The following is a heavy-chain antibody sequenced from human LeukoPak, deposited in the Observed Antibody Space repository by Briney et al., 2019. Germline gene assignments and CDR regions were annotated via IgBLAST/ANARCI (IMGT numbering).Heavy chain of an antibody. D-gene: IGHD6-6*01. V-gene: IGHV4-39*01. J-gene: IGHJ4*02. CDR3: ARHRDRYSSSSFGY. Sequence: PSETLSLTCTVSGGSISSSSYSWGWIRQPPGKGLEWIGSIYYSGSTYYNPSLKSRVTISVDTSKNQLSLKLSSVTAADTAVYYCARHRDRYSSSSFGYWGQGTLVTVSS. CDR2: IYYSGST. CDR1: GGSISSSSYS.